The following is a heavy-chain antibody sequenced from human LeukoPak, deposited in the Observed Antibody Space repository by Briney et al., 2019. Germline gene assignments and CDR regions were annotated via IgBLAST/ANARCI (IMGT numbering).Heavy chain of an antibody. CDR1: GDSVSNGNYY. CDR2: IYYTGKA. V-gene: IGHV4-61*03. D-gene: IGHD3-10*01. CDR3: ARSQNYYGSGDY. J-gene: IGHJ4*02. Sequence: PSETLSLTCTVSGDSVSNGNYYWSWLRQPPGKALEWIGYIYYTGKAYYNPSLEGRVTILVDTSRNHFSVKLSSVTAADTAVYYCARSQNYYGSGDYWSQGTLVTVSS.